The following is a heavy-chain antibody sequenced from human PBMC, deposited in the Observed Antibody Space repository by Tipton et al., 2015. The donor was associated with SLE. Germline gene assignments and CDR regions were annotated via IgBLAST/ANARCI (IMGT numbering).Heavy chain of an antibody. Sequence: TLSLTCTVSGGSISSHYWSWIRQPPGKGLEWIGYIYYSGSTNYNPSLKSRVNISADTSNNQFSLKLSSVTAADTAVYYCARESGYDWGDFDYWGQGTPVTVSS. V-gene: IGHV4-59*11. CDR3: ARESGYDWGDFDY. D-gene: IGHD5-12*01. CDR1: GGSISSHY. CDR2: IYYSGST. J-gene: IGHJ4*02.